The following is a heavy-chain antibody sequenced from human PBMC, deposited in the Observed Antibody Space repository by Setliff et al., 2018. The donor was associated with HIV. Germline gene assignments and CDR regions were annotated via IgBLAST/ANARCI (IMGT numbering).Heavy chain of an antibody. D-gene: IGHD2-2*01. J-gene: IGHJ4*02. CDR2: MSYDESDE. Sequence: GGSLRLSCAASGFTFSSYGMHWVRQAPGKGLEWVAGMSYDESDENYADSVKGRFTISRDNAKNTLYLQMNSLRAEDTAVYYCARGKIVVVPAAMRPFDYWGQGTLVTVSS. V-gene: IGHV3-30*03. CDR3: ARGKIVVVPAAMRPFDY. CDR1: GFTFSSYG.